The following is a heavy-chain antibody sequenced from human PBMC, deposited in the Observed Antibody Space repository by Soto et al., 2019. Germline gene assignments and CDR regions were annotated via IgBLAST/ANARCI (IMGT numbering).Heavy chain of an antibody. J-gene: IGHJ4*02. CDR2: INAGNGNT. D-gene: IGHD6-13*01. Sequence: ASVKVSCKASGYTFTSYAMHWVRQAPGQRLEWMGWINAGNGNTKYSQKFQGRVTITRDTSASTAYMELSSLRSEDTAVYYCARDRVLAAARTRFDYWGQGTLVTVSS. CDR3: ARDRVLAAARTRFDY. CDR1: GYTFTSYA. V-gene: IGHV1-3*01.